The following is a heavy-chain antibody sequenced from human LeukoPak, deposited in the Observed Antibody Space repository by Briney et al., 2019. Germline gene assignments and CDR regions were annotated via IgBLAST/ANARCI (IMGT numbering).Heavy chain of an antibody. V-gene: IGHV3-23*01. CDR3: AKDRSAYYFARLEH. D-gene: IGHD3-22*01. CDR1: GFTFINYA. Sequence: GGSLRLSCPASGFTFINYAMSWVGQAPGKGLEWVSGISGSGDSTNYAASVKGRFTISRDNSKNTLYLQMSSLRAEDTAVYYCAKDRSAYYFARLEHWGQGTLVTVSS. J-gene: IGHJ1*01. CDR2: ISGSGDST.